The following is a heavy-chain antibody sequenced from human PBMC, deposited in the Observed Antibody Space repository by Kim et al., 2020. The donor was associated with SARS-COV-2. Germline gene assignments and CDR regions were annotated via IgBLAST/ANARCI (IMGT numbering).Heavy chain of an antibody. V-gene: IGHV4-34*01. D-gene: IGHD3-22*01. CDR1: GGSFSGYY. Sequence: SETLSLTCAVYGGSFSGYYWSWIRQPPGKGLEWIGEINHSGSTNYNPSLKSRVTISVDTSKNQFSLKLSSVTAADTAVYYCARGGLGDYDSSGSFDYWGQGTLVTVSS. CDR3: ARGGLGDYDSSGSFDY. CDR2: INHSGST. J-gene: IGHJ4*02.